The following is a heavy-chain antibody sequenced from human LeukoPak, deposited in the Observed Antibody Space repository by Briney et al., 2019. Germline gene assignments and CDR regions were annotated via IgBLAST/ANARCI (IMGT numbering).Heavy chain of an antibody. CDR2: ISGTGGST. Sequence: GGSLRLSCAASGFTFSSYAMSWVRQAPGKGLEWVSTISGTGGSTYYADSVKGRFTISRDNSKNTLYLQMNSLRAEDTAVYYCAKYYGSGSYNAFDIWGQGTMVTVSS. V-gene: IGHV3-23*01. J-gene: IGHJ3*02. CDR1: GFTFSSYA. CDR3: AKYYGSGSYNAFDI. D-gene: IGHD3-10*01.